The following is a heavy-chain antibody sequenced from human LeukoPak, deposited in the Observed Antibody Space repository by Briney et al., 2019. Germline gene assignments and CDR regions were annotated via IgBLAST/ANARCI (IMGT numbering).Heavy chain of an antibody. CDR3: ARDPQPSLYSGSYYGWDDAFDI. J-gene: IGHJ3*02. CDR2: FYTSGST. D-gene: IGHD1-26*01. CDR1: GEPISSYY. Sequence: SETPSLTCTVSGEPISSYYWSWIRQPAGKGLEWIGRFYTSGSTSYNPSLKSRVTMSVDTSKNQFSLKLSSVTAADTAVYYCARDPQPSLYSGSYYGWDDAFDIWGQGTMVTVSS. V-gene: IGHV4-4*07.